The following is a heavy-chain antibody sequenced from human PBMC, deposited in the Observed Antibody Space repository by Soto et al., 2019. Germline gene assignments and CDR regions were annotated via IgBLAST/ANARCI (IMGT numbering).Heavy chain of an antibody. Sequence: LRLSCAASGFTFRSFGMHWIRQAPGKGLEWVALISYDGTNKYYADSVRGRFTISRDNSKNTLYLEMNTLRVEDTAVYYCAKVLPATGIEGGGDAFDTWGQGTMVTVSS. V-gene: IGHV3-30*18. D-gene: IGHD1-26*01. CDR1: GFTFRSFG. CDR3: AKVLPATGIEGGGDAFDT. J-gene: IGHJ3*02. CDR2: ISYDGTNK.